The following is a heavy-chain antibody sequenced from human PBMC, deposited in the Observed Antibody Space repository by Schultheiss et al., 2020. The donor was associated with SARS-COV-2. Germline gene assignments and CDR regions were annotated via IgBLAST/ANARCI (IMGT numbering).Heavy chain of an antibody. CDR2: IYHSGST. Sequence: SQTLSLTCAVYGGSFSAYYWSWIRQPPGKGLEWIGYIYHSGSTYYNPSLKSRVTISVDRSKNQFSLKLSSVTAADTAVYYCARGHGTTVDGMDVWGQGTTVTVSS. CDR3: ARGHGTTVDGMDV. CDR1: GGSFSAYY. D-gene: IGHD4-23*01. V-gene: IGHV4-34*01. J-gene: IGHJ6*02.